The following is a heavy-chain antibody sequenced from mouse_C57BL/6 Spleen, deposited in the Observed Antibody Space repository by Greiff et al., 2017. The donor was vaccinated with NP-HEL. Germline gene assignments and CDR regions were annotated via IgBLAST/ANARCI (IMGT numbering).Heavy chain of an antibody. CDR2: IYPGDGDT. D-gene: IGHD2-5*01. J-gene: IGHJ4*01. CDR3: AREDRYYSNYVEMDY. CDR1: GYAFSSYW. Sequence: VQGVESGAELVKPGASVKISCKASGYAFSSYWMNWVKQRPGKGLEWIGQIYPGDGDTNYNGKFKGKATLTADKSSSTAYMQLSSLTSEDSAVYFCAREDRYYSNYVEMDYWGQGTSVTVSS. V-gene: IGHV1-80*01.